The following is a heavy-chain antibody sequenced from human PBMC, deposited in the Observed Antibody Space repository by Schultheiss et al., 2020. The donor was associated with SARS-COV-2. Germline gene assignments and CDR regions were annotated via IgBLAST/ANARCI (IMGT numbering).Heavy chain of an antibody. J-gene: IGHJ6*02. CDR3: ARWNTAITIFGVVTRYGMDV. D-gene: IGHD3-3*01. CDR1: GYTFTNYG. V-gene: IGHV1-18*01. Sequence: ASVKVSCKASGYTFTNYGISWVRQAPGQGLEWMGWISAYNGNTNYAQKLQGRVTMTTDTSTSTAYMELGSLRSDDTAVYYCARWNTAITIFGVVTRYGMDVWGQGTTVTVSS. CDR2: ISAYNGNT.